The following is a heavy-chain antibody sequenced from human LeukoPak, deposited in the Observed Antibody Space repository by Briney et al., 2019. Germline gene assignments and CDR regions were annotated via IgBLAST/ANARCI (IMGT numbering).Heavy chain of an antibody. D-gene: IGHD3-22*01. CDR3: ARGTYYYDSSGYAFDY. J-gene: IGHJ4*02. V-gene: IGHV3-53*01. Sequence: GGSLSLSCAASGFSVSSNYMSWVRQAPGKGLERVTVIYSGGSTYYADSVKGRFTISRDNSKNTLYLQMNSLRAEDTAVYYCARGTYYYDSSGYAFDYWGQGTLVTVSS. CDR2: IYSGGST. CDR1: GFSVSSNY.